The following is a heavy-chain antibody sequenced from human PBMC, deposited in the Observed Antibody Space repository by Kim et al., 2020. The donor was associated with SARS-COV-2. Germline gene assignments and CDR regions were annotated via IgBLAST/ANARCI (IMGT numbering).Heavy chain of an antibody. V-gene: IGHV1-69*13. D-gene: IGHD1-26*01. CDR1: GGTFSSYA. CDR2: IIPIFGTA. Sequence: SVKVSCKASGGTFSSYAISWVRQAPGQGLEWMGGIIPIFGTANYAQKFQGRVTITADESTSTAYMELSSLRSEDTAVYYCARVRRGRGSYYTGRDDAFDIWGQGTMVTVSS. CDR3: ARVRRGRGSYYTGRDDAFDI. J-gene: IGHJ3*02.